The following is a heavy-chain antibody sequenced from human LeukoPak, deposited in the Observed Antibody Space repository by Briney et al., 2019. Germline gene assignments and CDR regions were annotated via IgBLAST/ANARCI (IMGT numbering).Heavy chain of an antibody. J-gene: IGHJ5*02. CDR1: GGTFSSYA. CDR2: IIPIFGTA. CDR3: AREGSITIFGVVRTNWFDP. V-gene: IGHV1-69*13. D-gene: IGHD3-3*01. Sequence: ASVKVSCKASGGTFSSYAISWVRQAPGQGLEWMGGIIPIFGTANYAQKFQGRVTITADESTSTAYMELSSLRSEDTAVYYCAREGSITIFGVVRTNWFDPWGQGTLVTVSS.